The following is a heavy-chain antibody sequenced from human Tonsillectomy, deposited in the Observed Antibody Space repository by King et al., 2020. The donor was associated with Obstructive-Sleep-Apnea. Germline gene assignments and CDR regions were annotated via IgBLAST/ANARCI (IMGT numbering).Heavy chain of an antibody. CDR1: GGSISSYY. Sequence: QLQESGPGLVKPSETLSLTCSVSGGSISSYYWSWIRQPPGNGLEWIGNISYSGSTNYNPSLKSRVTISVDTSNNQFSLKLSSVTAADTAVYYCARSPHDDILTAYYNRVFDIWGQGTLVTVSS. CDR3: ARSPHDDILTAYYNRVFDI. CDR2: ISYSGST. J-gene: IGHJ3*02. D-gene: IGHD3-9*01. V-gene: IGHV4-59*08.